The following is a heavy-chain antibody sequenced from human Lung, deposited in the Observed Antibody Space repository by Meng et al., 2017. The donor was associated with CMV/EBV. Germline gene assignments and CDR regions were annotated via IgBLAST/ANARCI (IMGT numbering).Heavy chain of an antibody. D-gene: IGHD2/OR15-2a*01. CDR2: ISYDGNN. Sequence: VRLVEYGGRVVPPRRFLSLSREDSGFTFSTYAMHWVRQAPGKGLEWMTIISYDGNNKYADSVKGRFTISRDNSKNTLYLQMNSLRTEDTAVYYCAREGPDYNSSYFDYWGQGTLVTVSS. V-gene: IGHV3-30-3*01. CDR1: GFTFSTYA. CDR3: AREGPDYNSSYFDY. J-gene: IGHJ4*02.